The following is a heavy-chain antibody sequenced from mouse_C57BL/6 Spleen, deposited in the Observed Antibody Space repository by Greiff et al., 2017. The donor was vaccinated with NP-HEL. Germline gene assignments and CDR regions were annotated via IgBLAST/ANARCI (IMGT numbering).Heavy chain of an antibody. D-gene: IGHD2-1*01. CDR1: GFTFSDYG. J-gene: IGHJ2*01. Sequence: DVKLVESGGGLVKPGGSLKLSCAASGFTFSDYGMHWVRQAPEKGLEWVAYISSGSSTIYYADTVKGRFTISRDNAKNTLFLQMTSLRSEDTAMYYCAGGLLWVDYWGQGTTLTVSS. CDR3: AGGLLWVDY. CDR2: ISSGSSTI. V-gene: IGHV5-17*01.